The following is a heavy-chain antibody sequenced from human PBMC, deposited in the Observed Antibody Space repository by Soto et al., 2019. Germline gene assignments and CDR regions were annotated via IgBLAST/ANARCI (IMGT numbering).Heavy chain of an antibody. D-gene: IGHD3-9*01. CDR3: ARLEGLATISYYFDY. CDR1: GDSINIDNYY. V-gene: IGHV4-39*01. Sequence: SETLSLTCSVSGDSINIDNYYWCWIRHPPGKGLEWIGSIYYRGNTYYNPSLKTRVTISLDKSKSQFPLKLNSVTAADSAVYFCARLEGLATISYYFDYWGQGTLVTVSS. CDR2: IYYRGNT. J-gene: IGHJ4*02.